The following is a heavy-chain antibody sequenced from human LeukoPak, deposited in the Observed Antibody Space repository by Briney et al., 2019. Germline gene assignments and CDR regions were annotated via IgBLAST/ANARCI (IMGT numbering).Heavy chain of an antibody. CDR1: GFTFSSYG. J-gene: IGHJ3*02. CDR3: AKVFGSSIAARLILVDAFDI. D-gene: IGHD6-6*01. Sequence: GRSLRLSCAASGFTFSSYGMHWVRQAPGKGLEWVAVISYDGSNKYYADSVKGRFTISRDNSKNTLYLQMNSLRAEDMAVYYCAKVFGSSIAARLILVDAFDIWGQGTMVTISS. V-gene: IGHV3-30*18. CDR2: ISYDGSNK.